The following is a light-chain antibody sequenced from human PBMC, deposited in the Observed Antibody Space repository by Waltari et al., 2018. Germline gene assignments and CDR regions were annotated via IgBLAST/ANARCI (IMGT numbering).Light chain of an antibody. Sequence: DIQMTQSKSSLSASVGDRVTITCRASESISSYLNWYQQKPGKAPKLLIYAASSLQSGVPARFSGSGSWTDFTLTISSLQPEDFATYYCQQSYSTPYTFGQGTKLEIK. CDR2: AAS. J-gene: IGKJ2*01. CDR1: ESISSY. V-gene: IGKV1-39*01. CDR3: QQSYSTPYT.